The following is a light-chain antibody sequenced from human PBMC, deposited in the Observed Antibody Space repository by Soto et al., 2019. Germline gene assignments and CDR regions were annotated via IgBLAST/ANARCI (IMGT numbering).Light chain of an antibody. CDR3: SSVVAGNHYWV. CDR1: SIDVGGYNY. CDR2: EVS. V-gene: IGLV2-14*01. Sequence: QAALTQPASVSGSPGQSIMLSCTGTSIDVGGYNYVSWYQHHPGKAPKHLIDEVSNRPSGFSNRFSGSQSGNTASLTISGLQGEDEADYYCSSVVAGNHYWVFGGGTKLTVL. J-gene: IGLJ3*02.